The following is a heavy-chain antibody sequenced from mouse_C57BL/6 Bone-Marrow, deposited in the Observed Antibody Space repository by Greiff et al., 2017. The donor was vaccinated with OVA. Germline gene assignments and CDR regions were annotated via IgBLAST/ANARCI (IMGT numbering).Heavy chain of an antibody. D-gene: IGHD2-4*01. V-gene: IGHV1-15*01. CDR1: GYTFTDYE. J-gene: IGHJ1*03. CDR2: IDPETGGT. Sequence: VQLQQSGAELVRPGASVTLSCKASGYTFTDYEMHWVKQTPVHGLEWIGAIDPETGGTAYNQKFKGKAILTADKSSSTAYMELRSLTSKDSAVYYCTRGDYDYDEGYWYFDVWGTGTTVTVSS. CDR3: TRGDYDYDEGYWYFDV.